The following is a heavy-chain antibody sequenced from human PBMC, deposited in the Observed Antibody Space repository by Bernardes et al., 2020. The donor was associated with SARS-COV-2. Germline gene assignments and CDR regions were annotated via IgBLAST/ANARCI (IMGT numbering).Heavy chain of an antibody. J-gene: IGHJ4*02. V-gene: IGHV3-7*01. CDR1: GFTFSTFW. CDR2: IKQDGSET. CDR3: ARRARVSSSRGSSGFLDY. D-gene: IGHD6-19*01. Sequence: GGSLRLSCAGSGFTFSTFWMSWFRQAPGKGLEWVASIKQDGSETDYVDSVKGRFTISRDNSATSLYLQMHRMRAEDTAVYYCARRARVSSSRGSSGFLDYCGQGTLLTVSS.